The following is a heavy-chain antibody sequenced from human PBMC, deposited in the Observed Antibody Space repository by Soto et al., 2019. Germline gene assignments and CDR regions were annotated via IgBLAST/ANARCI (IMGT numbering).Heavy chain of an antibody. Sequence: PGESLKISCKGSGYSFTSYWISWVRQMPGKGLEWMGRIDPSDSYTNYSPFFQGHVTISADKSISTAYLQWSSLKASDTAMYYFARPRRDGYNLDPNYYYGMDVWGQGTTVTVSS. CDR1: GYSFTSYW. CDR2: IDPSDSYT. V-gene: IGHV5-10-1*01. D-gene: IGHD5-12*01. CDR3: ARPRRDGYNLDPNYYYGMDV. J-gene: IGHJ6*02.